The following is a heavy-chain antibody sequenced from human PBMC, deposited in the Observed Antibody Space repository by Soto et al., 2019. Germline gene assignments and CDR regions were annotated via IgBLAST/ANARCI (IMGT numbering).Heavy chain of an antibody. CDR1: GYTFTSYG. CDR2: ISAYNRNT. Sequence: GASMKVCCKASGYTFTSYGISGVRQAPGQVLEWMERISAYNRNTNYAQKLQGRVTMTPDTSRSPAYMQLRSLRSDDTAVYYCARLGNAMVRGVIIRFDYWGQGTLVTVSS. V-gene: IGHV1-18*04. J-gene: IGHJ4*02. D-gene: IGHD3-10*01. CDR3: ARLGNAMVRGVIIRFDY.